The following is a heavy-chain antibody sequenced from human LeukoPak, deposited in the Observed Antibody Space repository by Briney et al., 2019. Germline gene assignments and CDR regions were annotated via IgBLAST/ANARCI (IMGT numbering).Heavy chain of an antibody. CDR3: ARRSLNYYYGMDV. J-gene: IGHJ6*02. CDR2: ISAYNGNT. CDR1: GYTFTSYG. Sequence: GASVKVSCKASGYTFTSYGISWVRQAPGQGLEWMGWISAYNGNTNCAQKLQGRVTMTTDTSTSTAYMELRSLRSDDTAVYHCARRSLNYYYGMDVWGQGTTVTVSS. V-gene: IGHV1-18*01.